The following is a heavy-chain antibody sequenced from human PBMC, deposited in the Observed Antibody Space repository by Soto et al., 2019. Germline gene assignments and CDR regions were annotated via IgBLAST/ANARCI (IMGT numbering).Heavy chain of an antibody. CDR3: AKRSHIAARPFYFDF. J-gene: IGHJ4*02. CDR1: GFTFRAFA. D-gene: IGHD6-6*01. Sequence: EVQLLESGGGLGQPGGSLRLSCEASGFTFRAFAMNWVRQAPGKGLEWVSTVSGGTATTYADSVRGRFTISRDNSKTTVYLHMNSLRPGDTAVYFCAKRSHIAARPFYFDFWGRGTLVTVSS. V-gene: IGHV3-23*01. CDR2: VSGGTAT.